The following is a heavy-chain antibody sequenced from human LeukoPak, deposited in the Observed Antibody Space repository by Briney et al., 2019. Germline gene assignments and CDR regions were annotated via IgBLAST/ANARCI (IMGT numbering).Heavy chain of an antibody. Sequence: ASVKVSCKASGYTFTGYYMHWVRQAPGQGLEWMGWINPNSGGTNYAQKFQGRVTMTRDTSISTAYMELSRLRSDDTAVYYCARGNYYGSGSHENNWFDPWGQGTLVTVSS. CDR3: ARGNYYGSGSHENNWFDP. CDR2: INPNSGGT. D-gene: IGHD3-10*01. CDR1: GYTFTGYY. V-gene: IGHV1-2*02. J-gene: IGHJ5*02.